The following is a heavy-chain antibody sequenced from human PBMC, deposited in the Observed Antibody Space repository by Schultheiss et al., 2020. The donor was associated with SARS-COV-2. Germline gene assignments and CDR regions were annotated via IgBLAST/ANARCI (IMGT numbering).Heavy chain of an antibody. CDR1: GGSISSYY. CDR2: IYTSGST. CDR3: ARLNRYSGYVSHFDR. D-gene: IGHD5-12*01. Sequence: SETLSLTCTVSGGSISSYYWSWIRQPAGKGLEWIGRIYTSGSTYYNPSLKSRVTMSADTSRNQFSLKLTSVTAADTAVYYCARLNRYSGYVSHFDRWGQGTLVTVSS. J-gene: IGHJ4*02. V-gene: IGHV4-4*07.